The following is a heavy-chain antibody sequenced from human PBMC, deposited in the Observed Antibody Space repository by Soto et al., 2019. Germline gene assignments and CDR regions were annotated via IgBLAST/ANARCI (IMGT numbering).Heavy chain of an antibody. Sequence: QVQLVESGGGVVQPGRSLRLSCAASGFTFSSYAMHWVRQAPGKGLEWVAVISYDGSNKYYADSVKGRFTISRDNSKNTLYLLRNSMRAEDTAVYYCARDPGDIVVVVAASDAFDIWGQGTMVTVSS. J-gene: IGHJ3*02. CDR2: ISYDGSNK. CDR3: ARDPGDIVVVVAASDAFDI. CDR1: GFTFSSYA. V-gene: IGHV3-30-3*01. D-gene: IGHD2-15*01.